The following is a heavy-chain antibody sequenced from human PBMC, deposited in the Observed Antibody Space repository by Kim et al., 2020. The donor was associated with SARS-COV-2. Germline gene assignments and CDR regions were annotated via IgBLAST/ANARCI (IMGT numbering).Heavy chain of an antibody. J-gene: IGHJ4*02. D-gene: IGHD3-16*01. CDR3: AREGGVELAADY. V-gene: IGHV3-21*01. Sequence: YAGAVKGRFTISRDNAKNSLYLHMNSLRGEDTAVYYCAREGGVELAADYWGQGTLVTVSS.